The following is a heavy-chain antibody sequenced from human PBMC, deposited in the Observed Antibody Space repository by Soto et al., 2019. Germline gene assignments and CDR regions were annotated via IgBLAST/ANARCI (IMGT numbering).Heavy chain of an antibody. J-gene: IGHJ6*02. CDR3: ARDREEDGDYHYGMDV. CDR2: IIPIFGTV. CDR1: GGTFSNYA. V-gene: IGHV1-69*06. Sequence: VQLVQSGAEVKKPGSSVKVSFKASGGTFSNYAINWVRQAPGQGLEWMGGIIPIFGTVNYAQKLQGRVTIAADKSTSTAYLELRSLRSEDTAAYYCARDREEDGDYHYGMDVWGQGTTFTVSS. D-gene: IGHD5-12*01.